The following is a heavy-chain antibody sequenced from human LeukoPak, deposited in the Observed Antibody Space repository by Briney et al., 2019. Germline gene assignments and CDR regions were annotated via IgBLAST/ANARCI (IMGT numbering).Heavy chain of an antibody. CDR2: IYHSGST. J-gene: IGHJ4*02. Sequence: KASGTLSLTCAVPGGSISSSNWWSWVRQPPGKGLEWIGEIYHSGSTNYNPSLKSRVTISVDKSKNQFSLKLSSMTAADTAVYYCASKTYYYGLADYWGQGTLVTVSS. CDR3: ASKTYYYGLADY. CDR1: GGSISSSNW. V-gene: IGHV4-4*02. D-gene: IGHD3-10*01.